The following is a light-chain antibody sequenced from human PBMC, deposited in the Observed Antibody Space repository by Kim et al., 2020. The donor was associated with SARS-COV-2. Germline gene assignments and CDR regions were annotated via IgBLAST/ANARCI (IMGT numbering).Light chain of an antibody. J-gene: IGLJ3*02. V-gene: IGLV3-1*01. CDR2: QDT. CDR3: QAWDSGTAV. CDR1: NLGHKY. Sequence: SYELTQPPSVSVSPGRTAIITCSGDNLGHKYACWYQQKPGQSSVLVMYQDTKRPSGIPERFSGSNSGNTATLTISGTQAMDEADYYCQAWDSGTAVFGGGTQLTVL.